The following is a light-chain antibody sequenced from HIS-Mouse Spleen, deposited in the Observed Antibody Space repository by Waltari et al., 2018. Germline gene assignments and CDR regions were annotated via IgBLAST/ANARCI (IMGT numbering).Light chain of an antibody. CDR1: NIGRKR. Sequence: SYVLTQPPSVSVAPGKTARITCGGNNIGRKRVHWYQQKQGQAPVLVVYDDSHRPSGIPERFSGSNSGNTATLTISRVEAGDEADYYCQVWDSSSDHPYVFGTGTKVTVL. V-gene: IGLV3-21*03. J-gene: IGLJ1*01. CDR3: QVWDSSSDHPYV. CDR2: DDS.